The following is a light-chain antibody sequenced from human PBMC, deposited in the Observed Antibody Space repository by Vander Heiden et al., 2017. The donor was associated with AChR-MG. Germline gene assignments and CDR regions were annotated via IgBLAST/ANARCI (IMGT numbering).Light chain of an antibody. CDR3: QQYGSSPWT. V-gene: IGKV3-20*01. Sequence: EIVLTQYPGTLSLSPGERATLSCRASQSVSSSYLAWYQQKPGQAPRLLIYGASSRATGIPDRFSGSGSGTDFTLTISRLEPEDFAVYYCQQYGSSPWTFGHGTKVEIK. CDR1: QSVSSSY. J-gene: IGKJ1*01. CDR2: GAS.